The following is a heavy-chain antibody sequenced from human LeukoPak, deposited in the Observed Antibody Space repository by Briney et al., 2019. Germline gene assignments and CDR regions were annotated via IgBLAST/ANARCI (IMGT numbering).Heavy chain of an antibody. Sequence: SETLSLTCTVSGGSISYYYWSWIRQSPGKGLEWIGYIYYSGTTNYNPSLKSRVTISVDTSKNQFSLQLRSVTAADTAVYYCATQGSGSRAAFDYLGQGTLVTVSS. D-gene: IGHD1-26*01. CDR1: GGSISYYY. V-gene: IGHV4-59*08. CDR2: IYYSGTT. J-gene: IGHJ4*02. CDR3: ATQGSGSRAAFDY.